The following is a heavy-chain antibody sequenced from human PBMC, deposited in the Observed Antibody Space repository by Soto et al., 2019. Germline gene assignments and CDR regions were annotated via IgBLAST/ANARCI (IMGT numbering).Heavy chain of an antibody. D-gene: IGHD3-22*01. CDR3: AGLYPYESSGYHLNY. V-gene: IGHV4-4*02. Sequence: PSETLSLTCVVSSGSISSSNWWRWVRQPPGKGLEWIGEIYHSGTTNYNPPLKSRVTISVDKSKNQFSLKLRSVTAADTAVFYCAGLYPYESSGYHLNYWGQGALVTVSS. J-gene: IGHJ4*02. CDR2: IYHSGTT. CDR1: SGSISSSNW.